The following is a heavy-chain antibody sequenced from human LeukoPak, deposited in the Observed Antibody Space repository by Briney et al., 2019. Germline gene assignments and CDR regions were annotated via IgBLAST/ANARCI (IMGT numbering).Heavy chain of an antibody. Sequence: SETLSLTCAVYGGSFSGYYWSWIRQPPGKGLEWIGEINHSGNTNYNPSLKSRVTISVDTSKNQFSLKLSSVTAADTAVYYCARDPSRIGPEYSSSWYEVDHKDYWGQGTLVTVSS. J-gene: IGHJ4*02. CDR1: GGSFSGYY. V-gene: IGHV4-34*01. CDR3: ARDPSRIGPEYSSSWYEVDHKDY. D-gene: IGHD6-13*01. CDR2: INHSGNT.